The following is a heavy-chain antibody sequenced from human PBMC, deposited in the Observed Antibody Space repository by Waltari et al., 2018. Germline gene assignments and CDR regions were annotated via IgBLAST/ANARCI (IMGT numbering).Heavy chain of an antibody. CDR2: ISYDGSNK. CDR3: ARDHGPGYFQH. Sequence: QVQLVESGGGVVQPGRSLRLSCAASGFTFSSYAMHWVRQAPGKGLEWVAVISYDGSNKYYADSVKCRFTISRDNSKNTLYLQMNSLRAEDTAVYYCARDHGPGYFQHWGQGTLVTVSS. V-gene: IGHV3-30-3*01. J-gene: IGHJ1*01. CDR1: GFTFSSYA.